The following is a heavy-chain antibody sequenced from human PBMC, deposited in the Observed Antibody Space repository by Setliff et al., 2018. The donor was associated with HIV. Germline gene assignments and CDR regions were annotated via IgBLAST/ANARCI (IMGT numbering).Heavy chain of an antibody. J-gene: IGHJ4*02. CDR3: AKEQAEQVGGVGPPFDY. V-gene: IGHV4-61*02. D-gene: IGHD2-8*02. CDR1: GGSISSGSYY. Sequence: SETLSLTCSVSGGSISSGSYYWSWIRQPAGKGLEWIGRIYISGSTNYNPSLKSRVTISVDTSKNQFSLKLSSVTAADTAVYYCAKEQAEQVGGVGPPFDYWGQGTLVTVSS. CDR2: IYISGST.